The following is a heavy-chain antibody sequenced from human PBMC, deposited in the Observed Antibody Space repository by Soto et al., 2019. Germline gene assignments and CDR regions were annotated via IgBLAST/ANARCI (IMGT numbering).Heavy chain of an antibody. CDR2: INPNSGGT. J-gene: IGHJ4*02. CDR1: GYTFTGYY. D-gene: IGHD5-18*01. CDR3: ARGDTALVKGGFDY. Sequence: KVSCKASGYTFTGYYMHWVRQAPGQGLEWMGWINPNSGGTNYAQKFQGWVTMTRDTSISTAYMELSRLRSDDTAVYYCARGDTALVKGGFDYWGRGPLVTVSS. V-gene: IGHV1-2*04.